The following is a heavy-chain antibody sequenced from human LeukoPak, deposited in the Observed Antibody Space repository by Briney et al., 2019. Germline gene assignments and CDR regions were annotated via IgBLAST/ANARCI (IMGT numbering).Heavy chain of an antibody. J-gene: IGHJ4*02. CDR1: GYTFTGYY. CDR2: INPNSGGT. V-gene: IGHV1-2*02. Sequence: EASVKVSCKASGYTFTGYYMHWVRQAPGQGLEWMGWINPNSGGTDYAQKFQGRVTMTRDTSISTAYMELSRLTSDDTAFYYCATPRERRFTRVDYWGQGTLVTVSS. D-gene: IGHD3-3*01. CDR3: ATPRERRFTRVDY.